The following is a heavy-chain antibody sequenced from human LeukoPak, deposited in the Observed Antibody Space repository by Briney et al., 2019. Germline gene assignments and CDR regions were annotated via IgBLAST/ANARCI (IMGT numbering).Heavy chain of an antibody. CDR1: GFTFSSYS. V-gene: IGHV3-48*01. Sequence: GGSLRLSCAASGFTFSSYSMNWVRQAPEKGLEWISYFSSITTSVIRYADSVEGRFTISRDNSKNTLYLQMNSLWAEDTAVYYCAKGGDYGDYDATPFDYWGQGTLVTVSS. J-gene: IGHJ4*02. CDR2: FSSITTSVI. CDR3: AKGGDYGDYDATPFDY. D-gene: IGHD4-17*01.